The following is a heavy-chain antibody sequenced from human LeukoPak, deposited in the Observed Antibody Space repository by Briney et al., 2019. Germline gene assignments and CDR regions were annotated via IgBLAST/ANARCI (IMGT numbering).Heavy chain of an antibody. CDR3: ARHGGSLGYFDN. V-gene: IGHV4-59*08. J-gene: IGHJ4*02. CDR1: GGSISTYY. D-gene: IGHD1-26*01. CDR2: VYQSETT. Sequence: SETLSLTCTVSGGSISTYYWSWIRKPPGKGLEWIAFVYQSETTSYNPSLKSRVTISAGTSKNQFSMRVRSVTAADTAVYYCARHGGSLGYFDNWGQGTLVTVSS.